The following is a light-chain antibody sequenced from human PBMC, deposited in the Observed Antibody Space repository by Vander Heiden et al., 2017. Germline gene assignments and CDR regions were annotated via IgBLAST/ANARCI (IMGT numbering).Light chain of an antibody. CDR3: QQSYITLAWT. V-gene: IGKV1-39*01. J-gene: IGKJ1*01. Sequence: DIQMTQSPSSLSASVGDRVTITCRASQSISTYLNWYQQKPGQAPKVLIYGAVILESGVPSRFSGSGSGTDFTLTISSLQPEDFGTYYCQQSYITLAWTLGQGTKVEIK. CDR1: QSISTY. CDR2: GAV.